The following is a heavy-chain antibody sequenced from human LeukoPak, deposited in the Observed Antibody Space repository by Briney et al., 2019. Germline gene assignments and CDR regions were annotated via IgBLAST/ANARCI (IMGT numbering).Heavy chain of an antibody. V-gene: IGHV3-21*01. J-gene: IGHJ4*02. CDR2: IGSSSSYM. Sequence: GGSLRLSCAASGFTFSSYSMNWVRQAPGKGLEWVSSIGSSSSYMFYADSVQGRFTISRDNAKNSLFLQMNSLRVEDTAVYYCARETPRGISDQWGQGTLVTVSS. CDR1: GFTFSSYS. CDR3: ARETPRGISDQ.